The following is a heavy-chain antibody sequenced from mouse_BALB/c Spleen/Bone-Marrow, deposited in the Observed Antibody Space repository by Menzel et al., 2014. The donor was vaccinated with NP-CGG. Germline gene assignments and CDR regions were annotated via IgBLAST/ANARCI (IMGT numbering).Heavy chain of an antibody. D-gene: IGHD2-14*01. V-gene: IGHV1S29*02. Sequence: EVKLQESGPELVKPGASVKISCKASGYTLTDYNMHWVKQSHGKSLEWIEYIYPYNGGTGYNQKFKSKATLTVDNSSSTAYMELRSLTSEDSAVYYCARLRYDWYFDVWGAGTTVTVSS. CDR3: ARLRYDWYFDV. CDR2: IYPYNGGT. J-gene: IGHJ1*01. CDR1: GYTLTDYN.